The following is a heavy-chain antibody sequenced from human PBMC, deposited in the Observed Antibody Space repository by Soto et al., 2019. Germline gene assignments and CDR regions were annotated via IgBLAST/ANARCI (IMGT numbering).Heavy chain of an antibody. Sequence: ASLKVACNTSGSTFTSYGISGVRHTPGQGLELIGWISAYNVNTNYAQKLQGRVTMTTDTSTSTAYMELRSLRSDDTAVYYCARAILWFGETSPYYYYYYMEVWGKGTTVTVSS. CDR3: ARAILWFGETSPYYYYYYMEV. CDR2: ISAYNVNT. CDR1: GSTFTSYG. J-gene: IGHJ6*03. D-gene: IGHD3-10*01. V-gene: IGHV1-18*01.